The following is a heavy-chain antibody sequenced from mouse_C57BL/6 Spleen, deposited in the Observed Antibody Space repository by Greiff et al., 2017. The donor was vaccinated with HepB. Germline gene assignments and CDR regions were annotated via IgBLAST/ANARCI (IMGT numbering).Heavy chain of an antibody. D-gene: IGHD3-2*02. J-gene: IGHJ4*01. CDR2: IDPENGDT. CDR3: TQTAQALYYAMDY. V-gene: IGHV14-4*01. Sequence: VQLQQSGAELVRPGASVKLSCTASGFNIKDDYMHWVKQRPEQGLEWIGWIDPENGDTEYASKFQGKAPITADTSSNTAYLQLSSLTSEDTAVYYCTQTAQALYYAMDYWGQGTSVTVSS. CDR1: GFNIKDDY.